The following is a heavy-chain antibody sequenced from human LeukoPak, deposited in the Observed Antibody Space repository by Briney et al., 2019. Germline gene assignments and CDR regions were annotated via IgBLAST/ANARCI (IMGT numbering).Heavy chain of an antibody. CDR3: ARGPYTDY. Sequence: GGSLRLSCAASGFTFSSCSMNWVRQAPGKGLEWVSSISSSSSNIYYADSVKGRFTISRDNAKNSLYLQMNSLRAEDTAVYYCARGPYTDYWGQGTLVTVSS. V-gene: IGHV3-21*01. CDR2: ISSSSSNI. D-gene: IGHD2-2*02. CDR1: GFTFSSCS. J-gene: IGHJ4*02.